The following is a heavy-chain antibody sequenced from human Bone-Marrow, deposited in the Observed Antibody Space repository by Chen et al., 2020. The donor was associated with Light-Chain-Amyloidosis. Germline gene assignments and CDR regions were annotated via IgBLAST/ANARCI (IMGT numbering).Heavy chain of an antibody. CDR1: GYTFINYY. CDR2: INPNDGNT. CDR3: TRTDSNYIFDY. J-gene: IGHJ4*02. V-gene: IGHV1-46*01. D-gene: IGHD4-4*01. Sequence: VNLVQSGAEAKKPGASMKISCKASGYTFINYYIHWVQQAPGQGLEWMGAINPNDGNTTYVQKFQGRVSMTRDTSSDTVYMDVTRLTSDDTAMYFCTRTDSNYIFDYWGQGTLVTVSA.